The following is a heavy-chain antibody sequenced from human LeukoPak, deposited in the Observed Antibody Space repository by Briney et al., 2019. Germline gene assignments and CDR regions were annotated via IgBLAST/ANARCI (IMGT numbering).Heavy chain of an antibody. V-gene: IGHV3-33*05. CDR1: GFTFRNSD. Sequence: GGSLRLSCAASGFTFRNSDMHWVRQAPGKGLEWVAVISYDGSNKYYADSVKGRFTISRDNSKNTLYLQMNSLRAEDTAVYYCARDLRFLEWLFDYWGQGTLVTVSS. D-gene: IGHD3-3*01. CDR2: ISYDGSNK. J-gene: IGHJ4*02. CDR3: ARDLRFLEWLFDY.